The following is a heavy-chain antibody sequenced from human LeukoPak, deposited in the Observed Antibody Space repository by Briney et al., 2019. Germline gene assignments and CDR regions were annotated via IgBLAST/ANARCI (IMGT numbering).Heavy chain of an antibody. Sequence: GGSLRLSCAASGFSFTSFAMTWVRQAPGKGLEWISAISPRGNSIYYSDSVRGRFTVSRDNSENTLYLQINSLRAEDTAVYFCARGRRNTAMVYFFDYWGQGTLVTVSS. J-gene: IGHJ4*02. CDR3: ARGRRNTAMVYFFDY. V-gene: IGHV3-23*01. D-gene: IGHD5-18*01. CDR1: GFSFTSFA. CDR2: ISPRGNSI.